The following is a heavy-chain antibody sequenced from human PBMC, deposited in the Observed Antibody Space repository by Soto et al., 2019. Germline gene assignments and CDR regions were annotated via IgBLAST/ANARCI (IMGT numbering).Heavy chain of an antibody. CDR1: GFTFTSYG. CDR2: IWYDGSNK. D-gene: IGHD3-10*01. Sequence: GGSLRLSCAASGFTFTSYGMHWVRQAPGKGLEWVAVIWYDGSNKYYADSVKGRFTISRDNSKNTLYLQMNSLRAEDTAVYYCARGNSRECFDYWGQGTLVTVSS. J-gene: IGHJ4*02. V-gene: IGHV3-33*01. CDR3: ARGNSRECFDY.